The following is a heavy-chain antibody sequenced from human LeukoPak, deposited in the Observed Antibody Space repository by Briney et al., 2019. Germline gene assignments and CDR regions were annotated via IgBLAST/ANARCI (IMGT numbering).Heavy chain of an antibody. D-gene: IGHD5-12*01. Sequence: GGSLRLSCAASGFTFSSYGMHWVRQAPGKGLEWVAVISYDGSNKYYADSVQGRFTISRDNSKNTLYLQMNSLRAEDTAVYYCAKDGGKWLLDYWGQGTLVTVSS. CDR3: AKDGGKWLLDY. CDR1: GFTFSSYG. CDR2: ISYDGSNK. J-gene: IGHJ4*02. V-gene: IGHV3-30*18.